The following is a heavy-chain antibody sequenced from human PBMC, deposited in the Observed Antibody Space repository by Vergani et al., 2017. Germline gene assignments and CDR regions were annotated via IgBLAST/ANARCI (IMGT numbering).Heavy chain of an antibody. CDR1: GFTFSSYA. CDR3: ANDPRGYDFWRGYYPGGFDY. V-gene: IGHV3-23*01. J-gene: IGHJ4*02. CDR2: ISGSVGST. D-gene: IGHD3-3*01. Sequence: EVQLLESGGGLVQPGGSLRLSCAASGFTFSSYAMSWVRQAPGQGLEWVSAISGSVGSTYYADSVKGRFTVSRDNSKNTLYLQMNSLRAEDTAVYYWANDPRGYDFWRGYYPGGFDYWGQGTLVTVSS.